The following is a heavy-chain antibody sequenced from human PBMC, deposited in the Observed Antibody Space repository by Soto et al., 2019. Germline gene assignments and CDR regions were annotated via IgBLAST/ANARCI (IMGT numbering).Heavy chain of an antibody. V-gene: IGHV1-8*01. CDR1: GYTFTSYD. J-gene: IGHJ6*03. D-gene: IGHD3-10*01. CDR2: MNPNSGNT. CDR3: ARDGRSEWFGELSPFYYYYYMDV. Sequence: ASVKVSCKASGYTFTSYDINWVRQATGQGLERMGWMNPNSGNTGYAQKFQGRVTMTRNTSISTAYMELSSLRSEDTAVYYCARDGRSEWFGELSPFYYYYYMDVWGKGTTVTVSS.